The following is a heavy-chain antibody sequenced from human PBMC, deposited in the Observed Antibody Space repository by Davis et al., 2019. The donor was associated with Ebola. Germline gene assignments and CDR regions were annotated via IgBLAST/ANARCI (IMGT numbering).Heavy chain of an antibody. CDR1: GFTFSSYA. J-gene: IGHJ4*02. V-gene: IGHV3-30-3*01. CDR2: ISYDGSNK. CDR3: AREDSSGWD. D-gene: IGHD6-19*01. Sequence: PGGSLRLSCAASGFTFSSYAMHWVRQAPGKGLEWVAVISYDGSNKYYADSVKGRFTISRDNSKNTLYLQMNSLRAEDTAVYHCAREDSSGWDWGQGTLVTVSS.